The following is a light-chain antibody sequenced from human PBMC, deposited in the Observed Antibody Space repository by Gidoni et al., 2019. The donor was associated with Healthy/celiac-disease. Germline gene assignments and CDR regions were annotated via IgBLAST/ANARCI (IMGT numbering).Light chain of an antibody. CDR2: GNS. V-gene: IGLV1-40*01. J-gene: IGLJ2*01. Sequence: QSVLTQPPSVSGAPGQRVTISCTGSSPNIGAGYDVHWYQQLPGTAPKLLIYGNSNRPSGVPDRFSGSKSGTSASLAITGLQAEDDADYYCQSYDSSLSGSLVVFGGGTKLTVL. CDR1: SPNIGAGYD. CDR3: QSYDSSLSGSLVV.